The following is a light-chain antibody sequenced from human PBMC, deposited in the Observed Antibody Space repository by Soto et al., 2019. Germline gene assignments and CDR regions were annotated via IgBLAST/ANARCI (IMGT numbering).Light chain of an antibody. Sequence: AIEMTQSPSSLSASVGDRVTVTFRASQDIRSDLGWYQQKPGKAPQLLLYGAFRLQSGVPSRFSGSGSGTDFTLNISSLNPEDFATYYCLQDDTYPLTFGGGTKV. CDR1: QDIRSD. V-gene: IGKV1-6*02. CDR2: GAF. J-gene: IGKJ4*01. CDR3: LQDDTYPLT.